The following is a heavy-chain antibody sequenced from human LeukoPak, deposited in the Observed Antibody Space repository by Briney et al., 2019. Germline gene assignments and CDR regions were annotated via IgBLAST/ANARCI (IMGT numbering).Heavy chain of an antibody. CDR2: ISAYNGNT. V-gene: IGHV1-18*01. J-gene: IGHJ6*03. D-gene: IGHD4-23*01. Sequence: GASVKVSCKASGYTFTSYGISWVRQAPGQGLEWMGWISAYNGNTNYARKLQGRVTMTTDTSTSTAYMELRSLRSDDTAVYYCARVGGGNWNYDYYYMDVWGKGTTVTVSS. CDR3: ARVGGGNWNYDYYYMDV. CDR1: GYTFTSYG.